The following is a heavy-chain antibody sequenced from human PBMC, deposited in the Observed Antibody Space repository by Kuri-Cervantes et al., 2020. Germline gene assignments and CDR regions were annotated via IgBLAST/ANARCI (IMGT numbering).Heavy chain of an antibody. V-gene: IGHV1-8*01. CDR2: MNPNSGNT. CDR1: GYTFTSYD. Sequence: ASVKVSCKASGYTFTSYDINWVRQATGQGLEWMGWMNPNSGNTGYAQKFQGRVTMTRNTSISTAHMELSSLRSEDTAVYYCARGYCSSTSCYIDYWGQGTLVTVSS. CDR3: ARGYCSSTSCYIDY. D-gene: IGHD2-2*02. J-gene: IGHJ4*02.